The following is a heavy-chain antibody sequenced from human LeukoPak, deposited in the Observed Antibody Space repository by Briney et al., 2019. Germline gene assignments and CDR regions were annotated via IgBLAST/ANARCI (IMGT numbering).Heavy chain of an antibody. CDR2: IKSQIHGGTK. Sequence: PGGSLRLSCAPSGFIFTNAWMSWVRQAPGKGLEWVARIKSQIHGGTKDYASPVKVRFSISLDESRKTLYLQMNNLKPEDPGLYYCSTKSPGRIGGIDVWGKGTTVTVSA. D-gene: IGHD2-21*01. V-gene: IGHV3-15*01. CDR1: GFIFTNAW. CDR3: STKSPGRIGGIDV. J-gene: IGHJ6*04.